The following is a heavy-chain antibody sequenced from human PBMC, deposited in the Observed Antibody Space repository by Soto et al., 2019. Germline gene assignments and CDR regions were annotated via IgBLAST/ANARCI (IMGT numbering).Heavy chain of an antibody. Sequence: SSVKVSWKASGYTFTSYYMHWVRQAPGQGLEWMGIINPSGGSTSYAQKFQGRVTMSRDTSTSTVYMELSSLRSEDTAVYYCAREGWGCSGGRCYSFDYWGQGTLVTVSS. V-gene: IGHV1-46*01. CDR1: GYTFTSYY. CDR3: AREGWGCSGGRCYSFDY. D-gene: IGHD2-15*01. J-gene: IGHJ4*02. CDR2: INPSGGST.